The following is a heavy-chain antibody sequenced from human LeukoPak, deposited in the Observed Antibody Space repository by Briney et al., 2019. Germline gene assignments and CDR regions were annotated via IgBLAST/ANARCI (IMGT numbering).Heavy chain of an antibody. CDR3: ASWDSSAAEASY. CDR1: GFTFDDYA. V-gene: IGHV3-9*01. D-gene: IGHD3-22*01. J-gene: IGHJ4*01. CDR2: ISWNSGSI. Sequence: PGGSLRLSCAASGFTFDDYAMHWVRQAPGKGLEWVSGISWNSGSIGYADSVKGRFTISRDNAKNSLYLQMNSLRAEDTALYYCASWDSSAAEASYWGHGTLVTVSS.